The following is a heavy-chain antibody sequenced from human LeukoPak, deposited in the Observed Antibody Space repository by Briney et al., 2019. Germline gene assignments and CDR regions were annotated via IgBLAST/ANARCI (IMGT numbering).Heavy chain of an antibody. V-gene: IGHV1-2*02. D-gene: IGHD3-16*02. CDR2: INPNSGGT. CDR3: ARDNSVGDIAWWFDP. CDR1: GYTFTGYY. J-gene: IGHJ5*02. Sequence: ASVKVSCKASGYTFTGYYMHWVRQAPGQGLEWMGWINPNSGGTNYARKFQGRVTMTRDTSISTAYMELSRLRSEDTAVYYCARDNSVGDIAWWFDPWGQGTLVTVSS.